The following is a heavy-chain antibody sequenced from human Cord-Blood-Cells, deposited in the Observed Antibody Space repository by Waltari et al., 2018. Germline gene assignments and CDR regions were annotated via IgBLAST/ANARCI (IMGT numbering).Heavy chain of an antibody. D-gene: IGHD6-13*01. J-gene: IGHJ5*02. CDR1: GYSFTSYW. Sequence: EVQLVQSGAEVKKPGESLKISCKGSGYSFTSYWIGWVRQMPGKGLEWMGISSPVDSDASHSPSCQGQVTSSADKSISTAYLQWSSLKASDTAMYYCARRGIAAAGTADWFDPWGQGTLVTVSS. V-gene: IGHV5-51*03. CDR2: SSPVDSDA. CDR3: ARRGIAAAGTADWFDP.